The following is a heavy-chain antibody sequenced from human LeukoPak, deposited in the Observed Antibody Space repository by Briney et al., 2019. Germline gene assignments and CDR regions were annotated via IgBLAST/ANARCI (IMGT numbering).Heavy chain of an antibody. J-gene: IGHJ4*02. D-gene: IGHD2-15*01. CDR1: AFTFSSYA. CDR2: ISGSGGST. V-gene: IGHV3-23*01. Sequence: PGGSLRLSCAAYAFTFSSYAMSWVRQAPGKGLEWVSAISGSGGSTYYADSVKGRFTISRDNSKNTLYLQMNSLRAEDTAVYYCAKDRLVVVAATVSDWGQGTLVTVSS. CDR3: AKDRLVVVAATVSD.